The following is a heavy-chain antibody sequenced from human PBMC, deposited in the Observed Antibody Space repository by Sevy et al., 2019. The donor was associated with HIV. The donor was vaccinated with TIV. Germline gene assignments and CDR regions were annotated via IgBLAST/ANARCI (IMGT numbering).Heavy chain of an antibody. CDR1: GYTLSSYD. Sequence: ASVKVSCKASGYTLSSYDINWVRQATGQGLEWMGWMNPDSGRRGYAPKFQGRVTMTTNTSIGTAYMELRSLRSEDSAVYYCARADLDSSTFCYYDGMDVWGQGTTVTVSS. CDR3: ARADLDSSTFCYYDGMDV. V-gene: IGHV1-8*01. J-gene: IGHJ6*02. D-gene: IGHD6-13*01. CDR2: MNPDSGRR.